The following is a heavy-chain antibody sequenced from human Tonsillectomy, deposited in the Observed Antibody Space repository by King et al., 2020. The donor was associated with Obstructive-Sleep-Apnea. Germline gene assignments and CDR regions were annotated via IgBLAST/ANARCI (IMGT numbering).Heavy chain of an antibody. V-gene: IGHV3-15*01. J-gene: IGHJ6*02. Sequence: EVQLVESGGGLVKPGGSLRLSCVVSGLTFSDAWLNWVRQAPGKGLEWVGRIKSKRGGGTVDFSAPVRGRFTILRDDSKNTLYFEMNSLKTEDTAVYYCSHQIAYYYRMDFWGQGTTVTVSS. D-gene: IGHD2-2*01. CDR2: IKSKRGGGTV. CDR3: SHQIAYYYRMDF. CDR1: GLTFSDAW.